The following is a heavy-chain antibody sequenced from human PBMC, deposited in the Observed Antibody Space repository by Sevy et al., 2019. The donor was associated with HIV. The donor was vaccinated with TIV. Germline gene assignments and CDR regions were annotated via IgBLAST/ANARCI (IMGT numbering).Heavy chain of an antibody. CDR2: ISSSGSTI. CDR3: ARGSFRITMIVVVSPRVPDAFDI. J-gene: IGHJ3*02. V-gene: IGHV3-48*03. Sequence: GGSLRLSCAASGFTFSSYEMNWVRQAPGKGLEWVSYISSSGSTIYYADSVKGRFTISRDNAKNSLYLQMNSLRAEDTAVYYCARGSFRITMIVVVSPRVPDAFDIWGQWTMVTVSS. CDR1: GFTFSSYE. D-gene: IGHD3-22*01.